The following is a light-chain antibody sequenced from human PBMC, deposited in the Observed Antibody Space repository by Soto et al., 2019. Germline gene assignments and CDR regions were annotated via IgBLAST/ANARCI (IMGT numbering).Light chain of an antibody. CDR2: GAS. Sequence: EMVMTQSPATLSVSPGERATLSCRARQSVSSNLAWYQQKPGQAPRLLIYGASTRATGIPARFSGSGSGTEFTLTISSLQSEDFATYYCQQYNSYSPYTFGQGTKLEIK. V-gene: IGKV3-15*01. CDR3: QQYNSYSPYT. J-gene: IGKJ2*01. CDR1: QSVSSN.